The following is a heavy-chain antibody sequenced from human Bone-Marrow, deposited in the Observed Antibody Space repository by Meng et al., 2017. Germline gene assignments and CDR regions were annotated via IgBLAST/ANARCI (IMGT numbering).Heavy chain of an antibody. CDR2: IYYSGST. D-gene: IGHD5-18*01. CDR1: GFTFSSYW. V-gene: IGHV4-59*01. CDR3: ARTSDTAAGYYYYYGMDV. Sequence: GSLRLSCAASGFTFSSYWMSWVRQAPGKGLEWIGYIYYSGSTNYNPSLKSRVTISVDTSKNQFSLKLSSVTAADTAVYYCARTSDTAAGYYYYYGMDVWGQGTTVTVSS. J-gene: IGHJ6*02.